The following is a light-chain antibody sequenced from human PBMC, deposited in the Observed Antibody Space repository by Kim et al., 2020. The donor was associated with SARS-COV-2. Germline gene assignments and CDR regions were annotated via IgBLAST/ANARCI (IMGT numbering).Light chain of an antibody. CDR2: DAA. CDR1: QSVSTY. V-gene: IGKV3-11*01. Sequence: PRDRATLSWRASQSVSTYLAWYQQKPGQAPRLLIYDAANRATGIPDRFSGSGSGTDFTLTISSLESEDFAIYYCQQRSNWPPALTFGGGTKV. J-gene: IGKJ4*01. CDR3: QQRSNWPPALT.